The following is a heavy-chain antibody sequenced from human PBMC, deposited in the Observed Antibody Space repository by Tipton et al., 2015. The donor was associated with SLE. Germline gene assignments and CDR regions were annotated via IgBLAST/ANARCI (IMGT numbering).Heavy chain of an antibody. CDR1: GYSITYDHN. CDR2: IHHSGKT. V-gene: IGHV4-38-2*01. D-gene: IGHD2-21*02. Sequence: TLSLTCAVSGYSITYDHNWGWIRQPPGKGLEWVGSIHHSGKTYYNPSLKSRVTMSVDTSKNQFSLKLTSVTAADTAVYYCARQLGWGDPFAFDYWGQGTLVTVSS. CDR3: ARQLGWGDPFAFDY. J-gene: IGHJ4*02.